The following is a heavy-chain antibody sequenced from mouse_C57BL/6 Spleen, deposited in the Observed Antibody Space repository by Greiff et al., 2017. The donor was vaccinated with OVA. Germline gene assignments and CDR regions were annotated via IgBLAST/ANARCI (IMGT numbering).Heavy chain of an antibody. CDR2: IYPGDGDT. Sequence: QVQLQQSGPELVKPGASVKISCKASGYAFSSSWMNWVKQRPGKGLEWIGRIYPGDGDTNYNGKFKGKATLTADKSSSTAYMQLSSLTSEDSAVXFCARGIYDGYYDYWGQGTTLTVSS. V-gene: IGHV1-82*01. CDR1: GYAFSSSW. J-gene: IGHJ2*01. D-gene: IGHD2-3*01. CDR3: ARGIYDGYYDY.